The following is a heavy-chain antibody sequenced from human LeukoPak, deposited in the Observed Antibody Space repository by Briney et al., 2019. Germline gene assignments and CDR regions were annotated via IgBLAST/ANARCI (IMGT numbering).Heavy chain of an antibody. CDR1: GYTFISYD. D-gene: IGHD6-13*01. CDR2: MNPNSGDR. J-gene: IGHJ4*02. CDR3: ARVFKRRYSSSWFYFDY. V-gene: IGHV1-8*03. Sequence: ASVKVSCKASGYTFISYDINWVRQATGQGLEWMGWMNPNSGDRGYAQKFQGRVTITRNTSISTAYMELSSLRSEDTAVYYCARVFKRRYSSSWFYFDYWGQGTLVTVSS.